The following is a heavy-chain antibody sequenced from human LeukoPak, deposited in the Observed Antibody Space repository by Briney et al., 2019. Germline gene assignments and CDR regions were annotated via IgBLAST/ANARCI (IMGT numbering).Heavy chain of an antibody. CDR2: INHSGST. CDR3: ARASGPIVGYYFDY. CDR1: GGSFSGYY. V-gene: IGHV4-34*01. J-gene: IGHJ4*02. Sequence: PSETLSLTCAVYGGSFSGYYWSWIRQPPGKGLEWIGEINHSGSTNYNPSLKSRVTISVDTSKNQFSLKLSSVTAADTAVYYCARASGPIVGYYFDYWGQGTLVTVSS. D-gene: IGHD1-26*01.